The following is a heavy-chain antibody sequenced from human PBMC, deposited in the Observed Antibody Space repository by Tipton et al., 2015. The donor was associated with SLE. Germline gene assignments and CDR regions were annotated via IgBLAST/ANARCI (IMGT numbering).Heavy chain of an antibody. CDR2: IYYSGRT. V-gene: IGHV4-39*07. Sequence: TLSLTCTVSGGSISTSNNYWDWIRQPPGKGLEWIGTIYYSGRTDYNPSLKSRVTMSVDTSMNQFSLGLRSVTAADTAVYYCARRRFQSAPDYWGQGTLVTVSS. CDR1: GGSISTSNNY. J-gene: IGHJ4*02. D-gene: IGHD2-21*01. CDR3: ARRRFQSAPDY.